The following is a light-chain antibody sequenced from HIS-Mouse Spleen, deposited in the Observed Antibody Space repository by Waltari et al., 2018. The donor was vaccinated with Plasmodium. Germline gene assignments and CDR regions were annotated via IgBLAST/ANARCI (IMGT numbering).Light chain of an antibody. CDR2: DVS. J-gene: IGLJ2*01. V-gene: IGLV2-8*01. CDR3: SSYAGSNNLV. CDR1: TIDVGGYNY. Sequence: QSALPHLPSASGSPGQSVTISCTGTTIDVGGYNYVPWYQQHPGKATKLMIYDVSKRPSGVPDRFSGSKSGNTASLTVSVLQAEDEADYYCSSYAGSNNLVFGGGTKLTVL.